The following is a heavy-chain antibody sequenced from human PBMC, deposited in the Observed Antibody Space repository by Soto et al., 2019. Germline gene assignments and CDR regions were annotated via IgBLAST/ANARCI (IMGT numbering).Heavy chain of an antibody. CDR1: GYTFTGYY. J-gene: IGHJ4*02. D-gene: IGHD1-1*01. CDR2: INPNSGGT. V-gene: IGHV1-2*02. CDR3: AREPATAKPEGVDF. Sequence: ASVKVSCKASGYTFTGYYMHWVRQAPGQGLEWMGWINPNSGGTKYAPKFQGGVTMTRDTSITTAYMELSRLRSGDTAVYYCAREPATAKPEGVDFWGQGTRVTVSS.